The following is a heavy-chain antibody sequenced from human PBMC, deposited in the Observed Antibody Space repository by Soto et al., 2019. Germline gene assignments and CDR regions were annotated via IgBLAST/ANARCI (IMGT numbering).Heavy chain of an antibody. V-gene: IGHV3-23*01. CDR2: ISNSGSST. Sequence: EVQLLESGGGLAQPGGSLRLSCAASGFTFSTDAMNWVRQAPGKGLEWVSAISNSGSSTYHADSVKGRFTISRDNLKNTIDLQMNSLRADDTAVYYCAKGDSSSARTFWYWGQGTLVTVSS. CDR1: GFTFSTDA. CDR3: AKGDSSSARTFWY. D-gene: IGHD6-6*01. J-gene: IGHJ4*02.